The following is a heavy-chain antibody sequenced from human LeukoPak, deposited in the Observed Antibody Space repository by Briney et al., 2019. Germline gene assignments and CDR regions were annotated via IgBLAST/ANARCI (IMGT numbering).Heavy chain of an antibody. J-gene: IGHJ4*02. CDR1: GFTFDDYG. CDR2: MSSSDDGR. CDR3: AKAPLTSCRGAFCYPFDY. D-gene: IGHD2-15*01. Sequence: GGSLRLSCAASGFTFDDYGMSWVRQAPGKGLEWVSAMSSSDDGRYYAASVRGRFTISRDTSRSTLYLQMNSLRAEDAAVYYCAKAPLTSCRGAFCYPFDYWGQGTLVTVSS. V-gene: IGHV3-23*01.